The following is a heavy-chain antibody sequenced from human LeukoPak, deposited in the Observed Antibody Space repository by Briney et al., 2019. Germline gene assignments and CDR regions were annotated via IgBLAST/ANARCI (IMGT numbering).Heavy chain of an antibody. Sequence: PGGSLRLSCAASGFIVSSDYISWVRQTPGKGLEWVSVIYSGGSTFYADPVKGRFTISRDNSKNTVYLQMNSLRAEDTAVYYCASGGKYCTGGACYGDWGQGTLVTVSS. D-gene: IGHD2-8*02. J-gene: IGHJ4*02. CDR2: IYSGGST. CDR3: ASGGKYCTGGACYGD. CDR1: GFIVSSDY. V-gene: IGHV3-53*01.